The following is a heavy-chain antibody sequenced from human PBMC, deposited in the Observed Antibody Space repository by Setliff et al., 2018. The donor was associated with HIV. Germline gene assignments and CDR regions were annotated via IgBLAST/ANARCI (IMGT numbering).Heavy chain of an antibody. CDR3: ARDKGGTYDGMYYYYYMDV. D-gene: IGHD1-26*01. J-gene: IGHJ6*03. CDR1: GDSINSRPYY. Sequence: SETLSLTCSVSGDSINSRPYYYGWLRQPPGKGLEWIGNVFYSGSTYYNPSLKSRFSMSIDTSRNQFSLKLTSVTAADTAVYFCARDKGGTYDGMYYYYYMDVWGKGTTVTVSS. CDR2: VFYSGST. V-gene: IGHV4-39*02.